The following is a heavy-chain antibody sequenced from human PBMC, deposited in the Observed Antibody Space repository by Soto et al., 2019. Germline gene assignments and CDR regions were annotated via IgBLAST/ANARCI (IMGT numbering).Heavy chain of an antibody. CDR3: ATTPGYSYGYGIDY. D-gene: IGHD5-18*01. CDR1: GFTFSTYN. Sequence: GGSLRLSCAGSGFTFSTYNMNWVRRAPGKGLEWVSYISSSSSTIFYADSVKGRFTISRDNAKNSLYLQMNSLRDEDTAVYYCATTPGYSYGYGIDYWGQGTLVTVSS. V-gene: IGHV3-48*02. J-gene: IGHJ4*02. CDR2: ISSSSSTI.